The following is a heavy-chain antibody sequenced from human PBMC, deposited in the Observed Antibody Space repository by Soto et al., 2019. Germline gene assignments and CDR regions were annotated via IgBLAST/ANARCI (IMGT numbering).Heavy chain of an antibody. Sequence: VASVKVSCKASGGTFSSYTISWVRQAPGQGLEWMGRIIPILGIANYAQKFQGRVTITADKSTSTAYMELSSLRSEDTAVYYCARDQAYYGSGSYYNESPFDPWGKGTLVTVSS. CDR1: GGTFSSYT. CDR3: ARDQAYYGSGSYYNESPFDP. CDR2: IIPILGIA. D-gene: IGHD3-10*01. V-gene: IGHV1-69*04. J-gene: IGHJ5*02.